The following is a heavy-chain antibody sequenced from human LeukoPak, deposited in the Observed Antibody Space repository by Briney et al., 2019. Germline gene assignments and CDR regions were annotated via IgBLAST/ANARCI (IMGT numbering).Heavy chain of an antibody. CDR2: IYRNGNT. CDR1: GGSLNYGSYY. CDR3: AKEGVPSRYFDY. Sequence: PSQTLSLTCTVSGGSLNYGSYYWSWIRQPPGKGLEWIGYIYRNGNTFYSPSLKSRVTISVDTSKNQFSLNLKSVTAADTAVYYCAKEGVPSRYFDYWGQGTLVTVSS. V-gene: IGHV4-30-2*01. J-gene: IGHJ4*02. D-gene: IGHD2-8*01.